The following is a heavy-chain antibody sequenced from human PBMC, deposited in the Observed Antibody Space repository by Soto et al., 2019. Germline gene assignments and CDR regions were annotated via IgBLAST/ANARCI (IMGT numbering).Heavy chain of an antibody. V-gene: IGHV5-10-1*01. J-gene: IGHJ4*02. CDR3: ARHGAAIWLGY. CDR1: VYTFSGHW. D-gene: IGHD6-19*01. Sequence: GESLKSSCKTSVYTFSGHWISWVRQVPGKGLQWMGNIDPSDSYINYNPAFRGHVTFSVDKSSSTAYLHWRSLGPSDTAIYYCARHGAAIWLGYWGQGTQVTVSS. CDR2: IDPSDSYI.